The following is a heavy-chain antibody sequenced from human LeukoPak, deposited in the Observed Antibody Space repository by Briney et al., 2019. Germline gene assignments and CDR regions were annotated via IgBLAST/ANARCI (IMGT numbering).Heavy chain of an antibody. V-gene: IGHV4-59*01. J-gene: IGHJ4*02. CDR2: IYYSGST. D-gene: IGHD6-13*01. Sequence: SETLSLTCTVSGGSISSYYWSWIRQPPGKGLEWIGYIYYSGSTNYNPSLKSRVTMSVDTSKNQFSLKLSSVTAADTAVYYCARGGGSSWSFFDYWGQGTLVTVSS. CDR1: GGSISSYY. CDR3: ARGGGSSWSFFDY.